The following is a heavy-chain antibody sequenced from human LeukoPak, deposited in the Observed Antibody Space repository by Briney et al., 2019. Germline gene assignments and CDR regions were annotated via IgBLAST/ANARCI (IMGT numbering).Heavy chain of an antibody. CDR3: ARVFKGSGWYGEIDY. Sequence: ASVKVSCKASGYTFTGYYMHWVRQAPGQGLEWMGRINPNSGGTNYAQKFQGRVTMTRDTSISTAYMELSRLRPDDTGVYYCARVFKGSGWYGEIDYWGQGTLVTVSS. V-gene: IGHV1-2*05. CDR2: INPNSGGT. CDR1: GYTFTGYY. D-gene: IGHD6-19*01. J-gene: IGHJ4*02.